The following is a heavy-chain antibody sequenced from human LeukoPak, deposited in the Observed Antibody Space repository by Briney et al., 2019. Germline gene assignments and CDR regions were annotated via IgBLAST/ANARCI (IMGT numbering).Heavy chain of an antibody. CDR3: ARRMIMVRDAFDR. CDR1: GGSVTSNNFH. D-gene: IGHD3-10*01. V-gene: IGHV4-39*07. CDR2: IYNIRTT. J-gene: IGHJ3*02. Sequence: PSETLSLTCNVSGGSVTSNNFHWGCIRQPPGKGLEWIGIIYNIRTTSYSPSLKSRVTISVDTSKNQFSLKMTSMTAADTAMYFCARRMIMVRDAFDRWGPGTMVTVSS.